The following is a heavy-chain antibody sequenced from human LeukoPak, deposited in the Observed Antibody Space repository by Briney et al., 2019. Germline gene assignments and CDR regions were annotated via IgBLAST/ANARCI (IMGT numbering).Heavy chain of an antibody. CDR1: GFTFSSYG. D-gene: IGHD3-10*01. CDR2: IWDDGSNK. J-gene: IGHJ4*02. CDR3: ARGDYYGSRGDY. V-gene: IGHV3-33*01. Sequence: GRSLRLSCAASGFTFSSYGMHWVRQAPGKGLEWVAVIWDDGSNKYYADSVKGRFTISRDNSKNTLYLQMNSLRAEDTAVYYCARGDYYGSRGDYWGQGTLVTVSS.